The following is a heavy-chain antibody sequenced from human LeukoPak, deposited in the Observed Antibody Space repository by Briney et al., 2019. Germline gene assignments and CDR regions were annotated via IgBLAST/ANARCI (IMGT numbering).Heavy chain of an antibody. CDR3: ARGKRSGFLNWFDP. J-gene: IGHJ5*02. D-gene: IGHD3-10*01. CDR1: GYTFTSYD. V-gene: IGHV1-8*01. Sequence: ASVKVSCKASGYTFTSYDINWVRQATGQGLEWMGWMNPNSGNTGYAQKFQGRVTMTRNTSISTAYMELGSLRSEDTAVYYCARGKRSGFLNWFDPWGQGTLVTVSS. CDR2: MNPNSGNT.